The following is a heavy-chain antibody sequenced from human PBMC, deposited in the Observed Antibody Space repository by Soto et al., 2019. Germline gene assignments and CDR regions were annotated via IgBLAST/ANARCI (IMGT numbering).Heavy chain of an antibody. CDR1: GYPFTSYA. D-gene: IGHD6-25*01. J-gene: IGHJ4*02. CDR3: ARGGYSSGLADY. CDR2: INAGNGNT. V-gene: IGHV1-3*01. Sequence: SVKVSCKASGYPFTSYAMHWVRQAPGQRLEWMGWINAGNGNTKYSQKFQGRVTITRDTSASTAYMELSSLRFEDTAGYYCARGGYSSGLADYWGQVKLVTVSA.